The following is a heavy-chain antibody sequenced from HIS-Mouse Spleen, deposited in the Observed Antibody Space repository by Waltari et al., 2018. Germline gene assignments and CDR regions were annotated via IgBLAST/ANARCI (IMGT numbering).Heavy chain of an antibody. J-gene: IGHJ2*01. CDR2: IYYSGST. Sequence: QLQLQESGPGLVKPSETLSLTCTVSGGSISRSSYYWGWIRQPPGKGLEWIGSIYYSGSTYYNPSLKSRVTISVDTSKNQFSLKLSSVTAADTAVYYCAREIPYSSSWYDWYFDLWGHGTLVTVSS. CDR3: AREIPYSSSWYDWYFDL. CDR1: GGSISRSSYY. V-gene: IGHV4-39*07. D-gene: IGHD6-13*01.